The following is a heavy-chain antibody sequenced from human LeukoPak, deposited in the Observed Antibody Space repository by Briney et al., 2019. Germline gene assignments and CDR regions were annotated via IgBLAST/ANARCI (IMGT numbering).Heavy chain of an antibody. Sequence: PGGSLRLSCAASGFTFSSYGMHWVRQAPGKGLEWVAFIRYDGSNKYYADSVKGRFTISRDNSKDTLYLQMNSLRAEDTAVYYCAKDSKEYYYYMDVWGKGTTVTVSS. CDR1: GFTFSSYG. V-gene: IGHV3-30*02. J-gene: IGHJ6*03. CDR2: IRYDGSNK. CDR3: AKDSKEYYYYMDV.